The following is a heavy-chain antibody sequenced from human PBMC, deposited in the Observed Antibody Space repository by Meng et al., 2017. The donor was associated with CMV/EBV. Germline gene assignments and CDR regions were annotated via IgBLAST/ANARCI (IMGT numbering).Heavy chain of an antibody. V-gene: IGHV3-7*01. CDR2: IKQDGSEK. CDR1: GFTFSSYW. J-gene: IGHJ6*02. D-gene: IGHD2-2*01. CDR3: ARDIVVVPAARTNYYYYYGMDV. Sequence: GESLKIYCAASGFTFSSYWMSWVRQAPGKGLEWVANIKQDGSEKYYVDSVKGRFTISRDNAKNSLYLQMNSLRAEDTAVYYCARDIVVVPAARTNYYYYYGMDVWGQGTTVTVSS.